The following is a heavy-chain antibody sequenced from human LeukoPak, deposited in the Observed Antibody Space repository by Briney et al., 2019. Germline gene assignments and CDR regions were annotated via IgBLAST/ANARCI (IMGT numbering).Heavy chain of an antibody. J-gene: IGHJ3*02. CDR3: AKDIKGSGQDAFDI. V-gene: IGHV3-9*01. CDR2: ISWNSGSK. D-gene: IGHD3-3*01. CDR1: GFTFDDYA. Sequence: GRSLRLSCAASGFTFDDYAMHWVRQAPGKGLEWVSGISWNSGSKGYADSVKGRFTISRDNAKNSLYLQMNSLRAEDTALYYCAKDIKGSGQDAFDIWGQGTMVTVSS.